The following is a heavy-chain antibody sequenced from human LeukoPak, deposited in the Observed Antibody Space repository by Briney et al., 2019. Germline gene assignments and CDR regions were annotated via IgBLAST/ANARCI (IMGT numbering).Heavy chain of an antibody. Sequence: PGGSLRLSCAASGFTVSSNYMSWVRQAPGKGLEWVSVIYSGGSTYYADSVKGRFTISRDNSKNTLSLQMNSLRAEDTAVYYCAKGATTVTTIYLFDYWGQGTLVTVS. CDR3: AKGATTVTTIYLFDY. V-gene: IGHV3-53*01. CDR1: GFTVSSNY. J-gene: IGHJ4*02. D-gene: IGHD4-17*01. CDR2: IYSGGST.